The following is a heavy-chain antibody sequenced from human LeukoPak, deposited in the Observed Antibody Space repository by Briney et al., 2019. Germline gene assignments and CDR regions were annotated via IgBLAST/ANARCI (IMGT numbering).Heavy chain of an antibody. J-gene: IGHJ4*02. CDR1: GFTFSNYA. D-gene: IGHD2-2*01. CDR3: ARLYCGSTSCCPLDY. CDR2: ISGSGGST. V-gene: IGHV3-23*01. Sequence: PGGSLRLSCAASGFTFSNYAMSWVRQAPGKGLEWVSVISGSGGSTYYADSVKGRFTISRDNSKNTLYLQMNSLRAEDAAVYYCARLYCGSTSCCPLDYWGQGTLVTVSS.